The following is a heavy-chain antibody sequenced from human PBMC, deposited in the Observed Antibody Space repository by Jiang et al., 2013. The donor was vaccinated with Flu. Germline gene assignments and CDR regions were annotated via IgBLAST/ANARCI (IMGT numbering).Heavy chain of an antibody. V-gene: IGHV1-69*04. J-gene: IGHJ6*02. D-gene: IGHD3-10*01. CDR1: GYTFTSYG. CDR3: AKGDYYRSYYYYYGMDV. CDR2: IIPILGIA. Sequence: KPGSSVKVSCKASGYTFTSYGISWVRQAPGQGLEWMGRIIPILGIANYAQKFQGRVTITADKSTSTAYMELSSLRSEDTAVYYCAKGDYYRSYYYYYGMDVWGQGTTVTVSS.